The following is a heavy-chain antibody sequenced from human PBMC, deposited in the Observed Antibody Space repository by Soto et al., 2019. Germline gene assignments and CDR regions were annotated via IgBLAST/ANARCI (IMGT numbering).Heavy chain of an antibody. CDR1: GGSSSSGGYY. D-gene: IGHD3-10*01. J-gene: IGHJ6*02. CDR3: ATFMVRGVIDYYYYGMDV. CDR2: IYYSGST. V-gene: IGHV4-31*03. Sequence: PSETLSLTCTVSGGSSSSGGYYWGWIRQHPGKGLEWIGYIYYSGSTYYNPSLKSRVTISVDTSKNQFSLKLSSVTAAETAVYYCATFMVRGVIDYYYYGMDVWGQGTTVT.